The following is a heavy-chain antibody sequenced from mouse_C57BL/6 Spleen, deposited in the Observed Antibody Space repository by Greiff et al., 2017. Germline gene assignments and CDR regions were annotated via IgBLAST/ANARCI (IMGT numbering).Heavy chain of an antibody. CDR3: TRDYDGAWFAY. Sequence: DVKLVESGGGLVQPGGSMKLSCVASGFTFSNYWMNWVRQSPEKGLEWVAQIRLKSDNYATHYAESVKGRFTISRDDSNSSVYLQMNNLRAEDTGIYYCTRDYDGAWFAYWGQGTLVTVSA. J-gene: IGHJ3*01. V-gene: IGHV6-3*01. CDR1: GFTFSNYW. D-gene: IGHD2-4*01. CDR2: IRLKSDNYAT.